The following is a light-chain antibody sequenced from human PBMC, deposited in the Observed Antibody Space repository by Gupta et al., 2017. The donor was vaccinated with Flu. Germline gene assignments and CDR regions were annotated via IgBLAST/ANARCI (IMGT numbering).Light chain of an antibody. CDR1: QSVRSSY. CDR3: QQYDTSHT. J-gene: IGKJ2*01. Sequence: GERATLSCRASQSVRSSYLAWYQQKPGQAPRLLIYGASSRATGIPDRFSGSGSGTDFTLTISRLEPEDSAVYYCQQYDTSHTFGQGTNLEIK. V-gene: IGKV3-20*01. CDR2: GAS.